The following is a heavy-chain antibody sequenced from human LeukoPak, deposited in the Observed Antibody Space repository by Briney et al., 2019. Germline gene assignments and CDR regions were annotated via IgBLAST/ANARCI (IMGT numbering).Heavy chain of an antibody. J-gene: IGHJ4*02. D-gene: IGHD4-17*01. V-gene: IGHV4-30-2*01. Sequence: PSQTLSLTCGVSGGSISSGGYSWSWFRLPPGKGLEWIGYIYQSGSTYYNPSLKSRVTISIDRSKNQFSLKLRSVTAADTAVYYCARGTMTTVTTGQFDYWGQGTLVTVSS. CDR2: IYQSGST. CDR1: GGSISSGGYS. CDR3: ARGTMTTVTTGQFDY.